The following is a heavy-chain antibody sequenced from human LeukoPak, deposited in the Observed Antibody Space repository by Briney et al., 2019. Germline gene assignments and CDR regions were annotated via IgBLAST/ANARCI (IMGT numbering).Heavy chain of an antibody. CDR1: GFTFSIYS. CDR2: ISDSGSYI. Sequence: GGSLRLSCAASGFTFSIYSMNWVRQAPGKGLEWVSSISDSGSYIYYADSVKGRFTISRDNAKNSLYLQMNSLRAEDTAVYYCARDQDYAFDYWGQGTLVTVSS. J-gene: IGHJ4*02. D-gene: IGHD4/OR15-4a*01. CDR3: ARDQDYAFDY. V-gene: IGHV3-21*01.